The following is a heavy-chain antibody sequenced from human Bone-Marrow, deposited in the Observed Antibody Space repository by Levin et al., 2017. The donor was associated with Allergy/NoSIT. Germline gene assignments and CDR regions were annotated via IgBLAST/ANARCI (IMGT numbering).Heavy chain of an antibody. CDR2: IYYSGST. Sequence: LRLSCTVSGGSISSGDYYWSWIRQPPGKGLEWIGYIYYSGSTYYNPSLKSRVTISVDTSKNQFSLKLSSVTAADTAVYYCARDHPYCSGGSCYYMDVWGKGTTVTVSS. V-gene: IGHV4-30-4*01. CDR1: GGSISSGDYY. D-gene: IGHD2-15*01. CDR3: ARDHPYCSGGSCYYMDV. J-gene: IGHJ6*03.